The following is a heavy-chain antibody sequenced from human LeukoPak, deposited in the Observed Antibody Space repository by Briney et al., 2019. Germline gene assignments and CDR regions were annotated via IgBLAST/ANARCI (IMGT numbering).Heavy chain of an antibody. CDR2: LASDETNK. V-gene: IGHV3-74*01. D-gene: IGHD3-16*01. J-gene: IGHJ4*02. Sequence: PGGSLRLSCAASGFTFTNAWMNWVRQAPGKGLMWVSRLASDETNKIYADSVKGRFTISRDNAKNTLYLQMNSLRVEDTGIYYCARDAGWGRLDSWGQGALVTVSS. CDR3: ARDAGWGRLDS. CDR1: GFTFTNAW.